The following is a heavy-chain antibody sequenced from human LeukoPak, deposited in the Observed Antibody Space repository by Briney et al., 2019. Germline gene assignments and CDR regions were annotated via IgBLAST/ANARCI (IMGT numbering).Heavy chain of an antibody. D-gene: IGHD6-6*01. CDR2: ISGSGGST. CDR3: ARAHLSSSSTDYMDV. V-gene: IGHV3-23*01. J-gene: IGHJ6*03. CDR1: GFTFSSYA. Sequence: GGSLRLSCAASGFTFSSYAMSWVRQAPGKGLEWVSAISGSGGSTYYADSVKGRFTISRDNSKNTLSLQMNSLRPEDTAVYYCARAHLSSSSTDYMDVWGKGTTVTVSS.